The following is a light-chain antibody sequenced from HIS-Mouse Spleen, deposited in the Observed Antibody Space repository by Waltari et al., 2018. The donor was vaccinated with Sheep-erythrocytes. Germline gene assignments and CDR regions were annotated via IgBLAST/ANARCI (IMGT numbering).Light chain of an antibody. J-gene: IGLJ2*01. V-gene: IGLV9-49*01. Sequence: QPVLTQPPSASASLGASVTLTCTLSSGYSNYNVDWYQQSPGKGPRFVMRVGTGGMVGSKGDGIPDRFSVLGSGLNRYLTSKNIQEEDESDYHCGADHGSGSNCVVFGGGTKLTVL. CDR2: VGTGGMVG. CDR1: SGYSNYN. CDR3: GADHGSGSNCVV.